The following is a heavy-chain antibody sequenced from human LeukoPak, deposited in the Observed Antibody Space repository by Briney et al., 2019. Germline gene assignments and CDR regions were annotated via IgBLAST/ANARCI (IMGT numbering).Heavy chain of an antibody. Sequence: GGSLTLSCAASGFTFSSYAMSWVRQAPGKGLEWVSAISGSGGSTYYAASVKGRFTISSDNTNNTLHLQMNSPTAEDTAVYYCAKELPPGYLGQGTLVTDSS. CDR2: ISGSGGST. J-gene: IGHJ4*02. CDR3: AKELPPGY. V-gene: IGHV3-23*01. CDR1: GFTFSSYA.